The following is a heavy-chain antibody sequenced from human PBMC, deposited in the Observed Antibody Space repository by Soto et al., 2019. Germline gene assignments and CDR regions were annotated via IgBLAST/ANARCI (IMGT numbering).Heavy chain of an antibody. D-gene: IGHD2-15*01. CDR3: AREVVVAASSYFDY. Sequence: GGSLRLSCAASGFTFSSYSMNWVRQAPGKGLEWVSYISSSSSTIYYADSVKGRFTISRDNAKNSLYLQMNSLRAEDTAVYYCAREVVVAASSYFDYWGQGTLVTVSS. V-gene: IGHV3-48*01. CDR2: ISSSSSTI. CDR1: GFTFSSYS. J-gene: IGHJ4*02.